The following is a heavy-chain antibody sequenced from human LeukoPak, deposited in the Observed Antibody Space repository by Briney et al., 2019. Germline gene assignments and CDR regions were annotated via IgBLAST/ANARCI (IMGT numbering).Heavy chain of an antibody. J-gene: IGHJ4*02. CDR3: ARVDTASGFDY. CDR1: GGSISSYY. Sequence: SETLSLTCTVSGGSISSYYWSWIRQPPGKGLEWIGHIYYSGSTNYNPSLKSRVTISVDTSKNQFSLKLSSVTAADTAVYYCARVDTASGFDYWGQGTLVTVSS. V-gene: IGHV4-59*12. CDR2: IYYSGST. D-gene: IGHD5-18*01.